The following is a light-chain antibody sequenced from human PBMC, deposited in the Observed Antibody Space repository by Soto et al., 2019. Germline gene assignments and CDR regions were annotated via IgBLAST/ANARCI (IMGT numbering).Light chain of an antibody. CDR3: QRYYNAPFT. J-gene: IGKJ4*01. Sequence: DIQVTQYPSSLSASVGDRVTITCRASQGIKNYLAWYQQKLGEIPKLLIYAASTLESGIPPRFSGSGSGTDFTLTINNLQPEDVATYYCQRYYNAPFTFGGGTKVEIK. V-gene: IGKV1-27*01. CDR1: QGIKNY. CDR2: AAS.